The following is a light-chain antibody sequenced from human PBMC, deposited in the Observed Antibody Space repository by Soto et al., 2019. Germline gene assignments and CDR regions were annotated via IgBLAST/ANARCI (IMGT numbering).Light chain of an antibody. V-gene: IGKV1-33*01. CDR3: QQFDSLPIT. CDR2: DGS. Sequence: DIQMTQSPSSLSASVGDRVTITCQASQDITNYLNWYQQKPGKAPRLLVYDGSNLDTGVPSRFSGSGSGTHFSFTIRSLHTEEIATYYCQQFDSLPITFGQGTRLEI. J-gene: IGKJ5*01. CDR1: QDITNY.